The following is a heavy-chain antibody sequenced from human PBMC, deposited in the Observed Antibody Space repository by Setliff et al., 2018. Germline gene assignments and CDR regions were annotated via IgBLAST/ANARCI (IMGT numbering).Heavy chain of an antibody. D-gene: IGHD3-22*01. CDR3: AREYYYARSRNFDY. CDR2: IYTTGST. Sequence: SETLSLTCTVSGGSISSYYWSWIRQPPGKGLEWIGYIYTTGSTSYNPSLKSRVTMSVDTSKNQFSLRLTSVTAADTAVYYCAREYYYARSRNFDYWGQGTLVTVSS. V-gene: IGHV4-4*08. J-gene: IGHJ4*02. CDR1: GGSISSYY.